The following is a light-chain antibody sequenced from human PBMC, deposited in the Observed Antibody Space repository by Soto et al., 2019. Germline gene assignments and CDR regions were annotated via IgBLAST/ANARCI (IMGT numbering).Light chain of an antibody. V-gene: IGLV4-69*01. CDR3: QTWGTDVV. CDR2: LNSDGSH. J-gene: IGLJ2*01. Sequence: QLVLTQSPSASASLGASVKLTCTLSSGHSSYAIAWHQQQPEKGPRYLMKLNSDGSHSRGDGIPDRFSGSSSGAERYLTISRLQSEDEADYYCQTWGTDVVFGGGTKLTVL. CDR1: SGHSSYA.